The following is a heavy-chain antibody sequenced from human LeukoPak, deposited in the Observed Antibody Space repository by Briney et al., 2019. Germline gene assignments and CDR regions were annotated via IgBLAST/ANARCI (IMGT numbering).Heavy chain of an antibody. D-gene: IGHD3-22*01. CDR1: GGSISSGGYY. CDR3: ASLITMIAK. Sequence: PSETLSLTCTVSGGSISSGGYYWTWIRQHPGKGLEWIGYIFYSGSTYYNPSLKSRVTISVDTSKNQFSLKLSSVTAADTAVYYCASLITMIAKWGQGTLVTVSS. CDR2: IFYSGST. J-gene: IGHJ4*02. V-gene: IGHV4-31*03.